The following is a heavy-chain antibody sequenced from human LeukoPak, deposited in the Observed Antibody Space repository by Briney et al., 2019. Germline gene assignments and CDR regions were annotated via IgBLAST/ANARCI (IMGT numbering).Heavy chain of an antibody. D-gene: IGHD5-18*01. Sequence: SETLSLTCAVYGGSFSGYYWSWIRQPPGKGLEWIGEINHSGSTNYNPSLKSRVTISVDTSKNQFSLKLSSVTAADTAVYYCARSGYSYGRDGDYWGQGTLVTVSS. CDR1: GGSFSGYY. CDR2: INHSGST. CDR3: ARSGYSYGRDGDY. J-gene: IGHJ4*02. V-gene: IGHV4-34*01.